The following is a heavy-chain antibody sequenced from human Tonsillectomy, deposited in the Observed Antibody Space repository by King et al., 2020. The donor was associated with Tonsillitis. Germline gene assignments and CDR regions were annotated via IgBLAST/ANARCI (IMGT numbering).Heavy chain of an antibody. CDR1: GYSFTTYW. J-gene: IGHJ3*02. Sequence: QLVQSGAEVKKPGESLKISCKGSGYSFTTYWIGWVSQMPGKGLEWMGIIYPGDSDTRYSPSFQGQVIMSVDKSISTAYLQWSSLKASDTAMYYCARFQLLANPDAFDIWGKETMVTFSS. V-gene: IGHV5-51*01. D-gene: IGHD2-2*01. CDR3: ARFQLLANPDAFDI. CDR2: IYPGDSDT.